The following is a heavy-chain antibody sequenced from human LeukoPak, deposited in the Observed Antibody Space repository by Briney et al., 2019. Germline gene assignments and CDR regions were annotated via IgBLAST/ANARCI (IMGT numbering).Heavy chain of an antibody. V-gene: IGHV4-59*01. CDR3: ARFRFCTSDTSCFYDFDY. D-gene: IGHD2-2*01. CDR1: GDSISSYY. J-gene: IGHJ4*02. Sequence: SETLSLTCTVSGDSISSYYWSWIRQPPGKGLEWIGYIHNSGRTNYNPSLKSRVTVSVDTSRNQFSLKLSSMTAADTAVYYCARFRFCTSDTSCFYDFDYWGQGTLVTVSS. CDR2: IHNSGRT.